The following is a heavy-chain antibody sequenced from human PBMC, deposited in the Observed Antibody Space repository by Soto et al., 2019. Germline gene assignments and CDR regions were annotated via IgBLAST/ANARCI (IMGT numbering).Heavy chain of an antibody. CDR1: GFTFSNYA. V-gene: IGHV3-48*02. Sequence: EVQLVESGGGLVQPGGSLRLSCAASGFTFSNYAMHWVRQAPGKGLEWISYISSSSSTVYYADSVKGRLTISRDNVQNSMCLQMNSLRDDDTAVYYCARDYSNSWQYGFWGQGTLVTVSS. D-gene: IGHD4-4*01. CDR3: ARDYSNSWQYGF. CDR2: ISSSSSTV. J-gene: IGHJ4*02.